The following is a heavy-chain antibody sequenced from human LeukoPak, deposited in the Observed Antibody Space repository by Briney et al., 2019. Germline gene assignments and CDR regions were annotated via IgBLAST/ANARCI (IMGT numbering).Heavy chain of an antibody. J-gene: IGHJ4*02. Sequence: SETLPLTCTVSGGSISSYYWSWIRQPPGKGLEWIGEINHSGSTNYNPSLKSRVTISVDTSKNQFSLKLSSVTAADTAVYYCARVSGSYYRRYYFDYWGQGTLVTVSS. D-gene: IGHD1-26*01. CDR2: INHSGST. CDR3: ARVSGSYYRRYYFDY. CDR1: GGSISSYY. V-gene: IGHV4-34*01.